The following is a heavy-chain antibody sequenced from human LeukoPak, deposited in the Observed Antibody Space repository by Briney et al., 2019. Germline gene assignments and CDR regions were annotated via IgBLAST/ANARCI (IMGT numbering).Heavy chain of an antibody. CDR3: ARDHPFWSGHYGAYYYMDV. CDR1: GGSISSYY. CDR2: IYYSGST. V-gene: IGHV4-59*01. D-gene: IGHD3-3*01. J-gene: IGHJ6*03. Sequence: SETLSLTCTVSGGSISSYYWSWIRQPPGKGLEWIGYIYYSGSTNYNPSLKSRVTISVDTSKNQFSLKLSSVTAADTAVYYCARDHPFWSGHYGAYYYMDVWGKGTTVTVSS.